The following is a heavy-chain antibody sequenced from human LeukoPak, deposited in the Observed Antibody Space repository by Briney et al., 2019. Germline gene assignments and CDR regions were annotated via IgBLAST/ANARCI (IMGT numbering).Heavy chain of an antibody. D-gene: IGHD2-2*01. CDR3: ARVPAAPGGGMDV. CDR2: INWNGGST. J-gene: IGHJ6*02. Sequence: GGSLRLSCAASGFTFDDDGMSWVRQAPGKGLEWVSGINWNGGSTGYADSVKGRFTISRDIAKISLYLQMNSLRAEDTALYYCARVPAAPGGGMDVWGQGTTVTVSS. V-gene: IGHV3-20*04. CDR1: GFTFDDDG.